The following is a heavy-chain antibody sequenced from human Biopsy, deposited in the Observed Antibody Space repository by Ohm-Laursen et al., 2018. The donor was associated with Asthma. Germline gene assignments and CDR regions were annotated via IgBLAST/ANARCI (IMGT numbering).Heavy chain of an antibody. J-gene: IGHJ4*02. CDR2: ISFDGRYE. CDR3: ASRGGDFWSGYYMDY. CDR1: GFSFGSFG. V-gene: IGHV3-30*03. Sequence: SLRLSCAAPGFSFGSFGMHWVRQVPGKGPEWVALISFDGRYEYYADSVKGRFTISRDNPMKRLYLQMSSLTAEDTAVYYCASRGGDFWSGYYMDYWGQGTLVTVSS. D-gene: IGHD3-3*01.